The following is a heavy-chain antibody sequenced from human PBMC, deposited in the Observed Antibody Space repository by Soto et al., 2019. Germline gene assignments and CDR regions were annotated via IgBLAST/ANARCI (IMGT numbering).Heavy chain of an antibody. CDR1: GGSFSGYY. D-gene: IGHD2-2*01. CDR3: ASRQVPRYYYYGLDV. Sequence: SETLSLTCAVYGGSFSGYYWSWIRQPPGKGLEWIGEINHSGSTNYNPSLKSRVTISVDTSKNQFSLKLSSVTAADTAVYYCASRQVPRYYYYGLDVWGQGTTVTVSS. CDR2: INHSGST. J-gene: IGHJ6*02. V-gene: IGHV4-34*01.